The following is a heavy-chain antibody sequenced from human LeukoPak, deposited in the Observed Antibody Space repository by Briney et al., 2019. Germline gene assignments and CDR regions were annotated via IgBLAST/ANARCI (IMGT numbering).Heavy chain of an antibody. Sequence: SETLSLTCTVSGGSISGYYWSWIRQPPGKGLEWIGYIYYSGSTNYNPSLKSRVTISVDTSKNQFSLKLSSVTAADTAVYYCARGGNYYDSSGYFDYWGQGTLVTVSS. V-gene: IGHV4-59*01. CDR2: IYYSGST. CDR3: ARGGNYYDSSGYFDY. D-gene: IGHD3-22*01. J-gene: IGHJ4*02. CDR1: GGSISGYY.